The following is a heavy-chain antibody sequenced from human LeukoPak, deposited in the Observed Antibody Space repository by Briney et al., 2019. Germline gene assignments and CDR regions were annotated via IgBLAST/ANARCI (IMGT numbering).Heavy chain of an antibody. D-gene: IGHD1-26*01. V-gene: IGHV4-59*01. CDR2: IYYSGST. CDR3: ARGRWELLGWFDP. J-gene: IGHJ5*02. CDR1: GGSISSYY. Sequence: SETLSLTCTVSGGSISSYYWSWIRQPPGKGLEWIGYIYYSGSTNYNPSLKSRVTISVDTSKNQFSLKLSSVTAADTAVYYCARGRWELLGWFDPWGQGTLVTVSS.